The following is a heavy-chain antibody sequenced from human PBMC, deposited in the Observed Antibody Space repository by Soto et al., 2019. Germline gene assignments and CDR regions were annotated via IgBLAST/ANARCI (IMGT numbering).Heavy chain of an antibody. D-gene: IGHD6-6*01. V-gene: IGHV5-10-1*01. J-gene: IGHJ6*02. CDR2: IDPSDSYT. CDR3: APHSSQLRSYYYYGMDV. Sequence: GESLKISCKGSGYSCTSYWISWVRQMPGKGLEWMGRIDPSDSYTNCSPGFQGHVTISADKSLSTAYLQWSSLKASDTAMYYCAPHSSQLRSYYYYGMDVWGQGTTVTVPS. CDR1: GYSCTSYW.